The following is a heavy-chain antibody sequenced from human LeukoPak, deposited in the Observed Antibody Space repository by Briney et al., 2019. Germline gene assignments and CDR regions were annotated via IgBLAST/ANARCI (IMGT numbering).Heavy chain of an antibody. CDR1: GYSFTDYW. CDR3: ARFRSVTGNNWFDP. CDR2: IYPADSDT. D-gene: IGHD6-19*01. V-gene: IGHV5-51*01. J-gene: IGHJ5*02. Sequence: GESLKISCKGFGYSFTDYWIAWVRQMPGKGLEWMGMIYPADSDTRYSPSSQGQVTISGDKSINTAYLQWSSLKASDSAMYYCARFRSVTGNNWFDPWGQGTLVIVSS.